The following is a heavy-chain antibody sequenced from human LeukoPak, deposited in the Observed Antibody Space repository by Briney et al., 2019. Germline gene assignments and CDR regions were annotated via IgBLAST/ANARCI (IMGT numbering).Heavy chain of an antibody. V-gene: IGHV1-69*01. CDR2: IIPMFATT. CDR1: GGTFSDYA. D-gene: IGHD4-23*01. J-gene: IGHJ3*02. CDR3: ARDLGLMYGGNSGGLRDAFDI. Sequence: SVKVSCKSPGGTFSDYAISWVRQAPGQGLEWMGGIIPMFATTNYAQKFQGRVTISADESTSTAYMELSSLRSEDTAVYYCARDLGLMYGGNSGGLRDAFDIWGQGTMVTVSS.